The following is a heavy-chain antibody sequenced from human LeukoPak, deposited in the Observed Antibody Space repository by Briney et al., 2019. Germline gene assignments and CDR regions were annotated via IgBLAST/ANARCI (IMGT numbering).Heavy chain of an antibody. CDR3: ARVGYGDYYFDS. J-gene: IGHJ4*02. CDR1: GGSISSYS. D-gene: IGHD4-17*01. CDR2: IYYSGST. Sequence: SETLSLTCIVSGGSISSYSWSWIRQPPGKRLEWIGYIYYSGSTNYNPSLKSRVTISVDTSKNQFSLKLSPVTAADTAVYYCARVGYGDYYFDSWGQGTLVTVSS. V-gene: IGHV4-59*01.